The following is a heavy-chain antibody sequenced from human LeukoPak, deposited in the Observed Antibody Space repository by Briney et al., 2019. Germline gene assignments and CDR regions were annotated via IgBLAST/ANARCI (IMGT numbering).Heavy chain of an antibody. D-gene: IGHD3-3*01. V-gene: IGHV3-23*01. CDR2: ITGSGAST. J-gene: IGHJ6*02. Sequence: PGGSLRLSCAASGFTFSSYAMHWVRQAPGKGLEWVSSITGSGASTYYGDSVKGRFTISRDNSKNTLYLQMNRLRAEDTAVYYCAKDGGGSLEWLPPMDVWGQGTTVTVSS. CDR3: AKDGGGSLEWLPPMDV. CDR1: GFTFSSYA.